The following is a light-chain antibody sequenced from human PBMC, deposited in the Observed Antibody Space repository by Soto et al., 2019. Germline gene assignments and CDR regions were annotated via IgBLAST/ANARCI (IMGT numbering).Light chain of an antibody. CDR2: AAS. CDR3: LQHNSYPRT. CDR1: QSISSY. V-gene: IGKV1-17*01. Sequence: DIQMTQSPSSLSASVRDRVTITCRASQSISSYLNWYQQKPGKAPKRLIYAASSLQSGVPSRFSGSGSGTEFTLTISSLQPEDFATYYCLQHNSYPRTFGQGTKVDIK. J-gene: IGKJ1*01.